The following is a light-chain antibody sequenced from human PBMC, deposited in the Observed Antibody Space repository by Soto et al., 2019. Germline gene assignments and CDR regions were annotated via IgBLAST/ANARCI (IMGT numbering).Light chain of an antibody. CDR1: QGIRSD. V-gene: IGKV1-6*01. CDR2: AAS. Sequence: AIQITQSPSSLSASVVDRVTITCRASQGIRSDLGWYQQKPGKAPKLLIYAASSLQSGVPSRFSRRGSGTDFTLTISSLQPEDFATYYCLPDYNYPWTFGQGTKV. J-gene: IGKJ1*01. CDR3: LPDYNYPWT.